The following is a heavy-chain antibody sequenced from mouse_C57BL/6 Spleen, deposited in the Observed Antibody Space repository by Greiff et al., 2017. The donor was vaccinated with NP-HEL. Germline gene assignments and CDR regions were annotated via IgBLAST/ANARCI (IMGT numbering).Heavy chain of an antibody. CDR2: IHPNSGST. V-gene: IGHV1-64*01. Sequence: QVQLQQPGAELVKPGASVKLSCKASGYTFTSYWMHWVKQRPGQGLEWIGMIHPNSGSTNYNEKFKSKATLTVDKSSSTAYMQLSSLTSEDSAVYDCAREATVVAFDYWGQGTTLTVSS. D-gene: IGHD1-1*01. CDR3: AREATVVAFDY. CDR1: GYTFTSYW. J-gene: IGHJ2*01.